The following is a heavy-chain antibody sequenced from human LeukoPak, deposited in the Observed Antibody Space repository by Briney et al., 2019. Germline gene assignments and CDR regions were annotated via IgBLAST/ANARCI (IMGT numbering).Heavy chain of an antibody. V-gene: IGHV3-7*01. Sequence: GGSLRLSCAASGFTLSSYWMSWVRQAPGKGLEWVANIKRDGSEKYYVDSVKGRFTISRDNTKNSLYLQMNSLRVEDTAVYYCVRDDGATKPCWGQGTLVTVSS. CDR1: GFTLSSYW. CDR3: VRDDGATKPC. J-gene: IGHJ4*02. D-gene: IGHD1-26*01. CDR2: IKRDGSEK.